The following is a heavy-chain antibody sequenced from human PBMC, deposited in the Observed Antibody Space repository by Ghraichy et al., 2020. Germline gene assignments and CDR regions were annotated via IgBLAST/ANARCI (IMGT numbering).Heavy chain of an antibody. CDR1: GYSISSGYY. D-gene: IGHD5-18*01. V-gene: IGHV4-38-2*02. CDR3: ARELYTAMVPSSYDY. Sequence: GSLRLSCTVSGYSISSGYYWGWIRQPPGKGLEWIGSIYHSGSTYYNPSLKSRVTISVDTSKNQFSLKLSSVTAADTAVYYCARELYTAMVPSSYDYWGQGTLVTVSS. J-gene: IGHJ4*02. CDR2: IYHSGST.